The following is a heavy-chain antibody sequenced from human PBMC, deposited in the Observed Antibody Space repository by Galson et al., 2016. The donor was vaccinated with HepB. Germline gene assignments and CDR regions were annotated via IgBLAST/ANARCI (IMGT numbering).Heavy chain of an antibody. CDR2: INGGGDST. D-gene: IGHD6-19*01. J-gene: IGHJ4*02. V-gene: IGHV3-23*01. Sequence: SLRLSCAASGFTFSSYAMTWVRQAPGKGLEYVSSINGGGDSTTYADSVKGRFTISKDISRNTLFLQMNSLRADDTAIYYCAKDRPLYSSGWYSGFDYWGQGTLVTVSS. CDR1: GFTFSSYA. CDR3: AKDRPLYSSGWYSGFDY.